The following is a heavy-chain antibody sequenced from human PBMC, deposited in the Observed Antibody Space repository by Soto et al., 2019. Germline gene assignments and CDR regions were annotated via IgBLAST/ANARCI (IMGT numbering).Heavy chain of an antibody. V-gene: IGHV4-30-4*01. CDR1: GGSISSGDYY. CDR3: ARRRGAMGPFDY. D-gene: IGHD3-10*01. J-gene: IGHJ4*02. CDR2: IYYSGST. Sequence: SETLSLTCTVSGGSISSGDYYWSWIRQPPGKGLEWIGYIYYSGSTYYNPSLKSRVTISVDTSKNQFSLKLSSVTAADTAVYYCARRRGAMGPFDYWGQGTLVTVSS.